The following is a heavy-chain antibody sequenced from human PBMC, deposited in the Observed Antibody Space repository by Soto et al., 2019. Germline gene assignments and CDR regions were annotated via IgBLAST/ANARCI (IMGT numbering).Heavy chain of an antibody. CDR2: MRPSAGDT. Sequence: QVHLVQSGAEVKKPGASVRVSCKASGYSFTNYYIHWFRQAPGQGLEWLGIMRPSAGDTEYAPRFQCRVTMTRDTSTSTVYRELTSLTSEDTAVYYCAREPNESFYFDYWGQGTLVAVSS. V-gene: IGHV1-46*01. J-gene: IGHJ4*02. CDR3: AREPNESFYFDY. CDR1: GYSFTNYY.